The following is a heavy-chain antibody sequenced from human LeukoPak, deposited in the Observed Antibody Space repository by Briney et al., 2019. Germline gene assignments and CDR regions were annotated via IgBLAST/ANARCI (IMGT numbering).Heavy chain of an antibody. CDR3: ARVPAGIAAAAPNGDY. CDR1: GYTFTGYY. CDR2: INPNSGGT. D-gene: IGHD6-13*01. Sequence: GASVKVSCKASGYTFTGYYMHWVRQAPGQGLEWMGWINPNSGGTNYAQKFQGRVTMTRDTSISTAYMELSRLRSDDTAVYYCARVPAGIAAAAPNGDYWDQGTLVTVSS. J-gene: IGHJ4*02. V-gene: IGHV1-2*02.